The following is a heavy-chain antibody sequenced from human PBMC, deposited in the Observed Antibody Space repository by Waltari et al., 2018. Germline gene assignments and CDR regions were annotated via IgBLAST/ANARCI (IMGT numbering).Heavy chain of an antibody. D-gene: IGHD2-15*01. V-gene: IGHV4-34*01. CDR2: INHGGST. CDR3: ARGGGMGCSGGSCYSGDY. J-gene: IGHJ4*02. Sequence: QVQLQQWGAGLLKPSETLSLTCAVYGGSFSGYYWSWIRQPPGRGLEWIGEINHGGSTNSNPSLKGRVTISVDTSKNQFSLKLSSVTAADTAVYYCARGGGMGCSGGSCYSGDYWGQGTLVTVSS. CDR1: GGSFSGYY.